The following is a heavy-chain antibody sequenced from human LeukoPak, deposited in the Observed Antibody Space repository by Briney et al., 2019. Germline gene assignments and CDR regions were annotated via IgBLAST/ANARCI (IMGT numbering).Heavy chain of an antibody. D-gene: IGHD3-10*01. J-gene: IGHJ5*02. Sequence: SETLSLTCTVSGGSISSSSYYWGWIRQPPGKGLEWIGSIYYSGSTNYNPSLKSRVTISVDTSKNQFSLKLSSVTAADTAVYYCARDPHYYGSGSNWFDPWGQGTLVTVSS. CDR3: ARDPHYYGSGSNWFDP. CDR1: GGSISSSSYY. V-gene: IGHV4-39*07. CDR2: IYYSGST.